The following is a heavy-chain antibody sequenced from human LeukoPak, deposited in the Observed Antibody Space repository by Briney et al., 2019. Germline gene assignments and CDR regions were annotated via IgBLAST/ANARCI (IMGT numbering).Heavy chain of an antibody. CDR3: AKDRDGSGAYHKILDD. D-gene: IGHD3-10*01. V-gene: IGHV3-30*02. Sequence: GGSLRLSCATSGFRFSNYAMHWVRQAPGKGLEWVALIRSDTTSKYYADSVKGRFSISRDNSKNTLYLQMNSLRAEDTAVYHCAKDRDGSGAYHKILDDWGQGTTVTVSS. J-gene: IGHJ6*02. CDR2: IRSDTTSK. CDR1: GFRFSNYA.